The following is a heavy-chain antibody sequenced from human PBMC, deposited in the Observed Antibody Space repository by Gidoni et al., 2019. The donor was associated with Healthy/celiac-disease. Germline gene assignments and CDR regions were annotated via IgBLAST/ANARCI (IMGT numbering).Heavy chain of an antibody. V-gene: IGHV3-23*01. CDR3: AKGQRGRPEYYFDY. CDR1: GFPFSSYA. CDR2: ISGSGGST. J-gene: IGHJ4*02. Sequence: EVQLLESGGGLVQPGGSLRLSCAASGFPFSSYARSWVRQAPGKGLEGVSAISGSGGSTYYADSVKGRFTISRDNSKNTLYLQMNSLRAEDTAVYYCAKGQRGRPEYYFDYWGQGTLVTVSS. D-gene: IGHD2-2*01.